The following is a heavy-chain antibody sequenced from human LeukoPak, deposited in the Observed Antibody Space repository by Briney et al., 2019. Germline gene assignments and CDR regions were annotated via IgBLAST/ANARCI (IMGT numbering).Heavy chain of an antibody. D-gene: IGHD3-3*01. CDR1: GYTFTSYY. Sequence: SVNVSCMPSGYTFTSYYMLWVGQAPGQGLEWMGIINPCGGSTSYTQKFQGRVTMTSDTSTSTVYMDLSSLTSEDTAVYYCAREGVGSGYIDYWGQGTLVTVSS. J-gene: IGHJ4*02. CDR3: AREGVGSGYIDY. CDR2: INPCGGST. V-gene: IGHV1-46*01.